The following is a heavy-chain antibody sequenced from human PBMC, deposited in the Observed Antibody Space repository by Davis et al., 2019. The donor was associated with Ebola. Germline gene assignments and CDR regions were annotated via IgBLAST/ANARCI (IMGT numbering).Heavy chain of an antibody. CDR1: GGTFGSYA. CDR3: ARVWVVPAAPNWFDP. J-gene: IGHJ5*02. D-gene: IGHD2-2*01. Sequence: AASVKVSCKASGGTFGSYAISWVRQAPGQGLEWMGGIIPIFGTANYAQKFQGRVTITADESTSTAYMELSSLRSEDTAVYYCARVWVVPAAPNWFDPWGQGTLVTVSS. CDR2: IIPIFGTA. V-gene: IGHV1-69*13.